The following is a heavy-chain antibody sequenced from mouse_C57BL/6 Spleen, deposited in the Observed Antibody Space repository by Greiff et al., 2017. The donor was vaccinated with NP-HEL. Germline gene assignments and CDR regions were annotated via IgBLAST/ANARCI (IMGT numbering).Heavy chain of an antibody. J-gene: IGHJ2*01. Sequence: QVQLQESGAELVKPGASVKLSCKASGYTFTSYCMHWVKQRPGQGLEWIGYINPSSGYTKYNQKFKDKATLTADKSSSTAYMQLSSLTYEDAARYYCERLKGYYEGDMDYWGQGTTLTVSS. CDR1: GYTFTSYC. CDR2: INPSSGYT. D-gene: IGHD2-3*01. CDR3: ERLKGYYEGDMDY. V-gene: IGHV1-7*01.